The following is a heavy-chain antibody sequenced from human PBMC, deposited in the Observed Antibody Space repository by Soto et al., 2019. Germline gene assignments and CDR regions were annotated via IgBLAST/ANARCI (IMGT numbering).Heavy chain of an antibody. D-gene: IGHD3-10*01. CDR1: GYSFTSYW. CDR3: AGGGVRGVITRTRDYYGMDV. Sequence: GASLKISCKGSGYSFTSYWIGWVRQMPGKGLEWMGIIYPGDSDTRYSPSFQGQGTISADKSISTAYLQWSSLKASDTAMYYCAGGGVRGVITRTRDYYGMDVWGQGTTVTAP. CDR2: IYPGDSDT. J-gene: IGHJ6*02. V-gene: IGHV5-51*01.